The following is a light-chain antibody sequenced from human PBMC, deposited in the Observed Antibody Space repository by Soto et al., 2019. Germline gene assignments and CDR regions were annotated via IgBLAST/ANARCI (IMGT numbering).Light chain of an antibody. CDR1: QSVSLN. CDR3: QQYNNWPWT. V-gene: IGKV3-15*01. Sequence: EIVMTQSPVTLSVSPGERATLSCRARQSVSLNSALYRQKPGQAPRLHIYRASTRATGIPARISGSGSGTEFTITINRLQSEDLSVYYWQQYNNWPWTFGQGTKIEIK. J-gene: IGKJ1*01. CDR2: RAS.